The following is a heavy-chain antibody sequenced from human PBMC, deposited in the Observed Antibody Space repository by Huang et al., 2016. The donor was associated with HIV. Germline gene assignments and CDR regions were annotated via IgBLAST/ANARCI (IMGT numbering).Heavy chain of an antibody. CDR3: ARARGYYDSSVSYYFDY. CDR1: GGTFSSYA. J-gene: IGHJ4*02. D-gene: IGHD3-22*01. CDR2: RGPIVGTA. V-gene: IGHV1-69*13. Sequence: QVQLVQSGAEVKKPGSSVKVSCKASGGTFSSYAISWVRRAPGQGLEWVGGRGPIVGTANYAQRFQGRVTITADEATSTAYMEQGSWGSGDATVYYSARARGYYDSSVSYYFDYWGQGAVVNVSA.